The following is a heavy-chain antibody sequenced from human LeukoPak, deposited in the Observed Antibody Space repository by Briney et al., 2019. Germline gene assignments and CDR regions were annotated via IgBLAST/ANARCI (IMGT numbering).Heavy chain of an antibody. Sequence: ASVKVSCKASGGTSSSYAISWVRQAPGQGLEWMGGIIPIFGTANYAQKFQGRVTITTDESTNTAYMELSSLRSEDTAVYYCALEMATIRSFDYWGQGTLVTVSS. D-gene: IGHD5-24*01. CDR2: IIPIFGTA. V-gene: IGHV1-69*05. J-gene: IGHJ4*02. CDR1: GGTSSSYA. CDR3: ALEMATIRSFDY.